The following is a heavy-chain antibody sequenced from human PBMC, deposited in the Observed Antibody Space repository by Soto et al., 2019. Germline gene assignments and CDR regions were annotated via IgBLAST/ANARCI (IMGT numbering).Heavy chain of an antibody. D-gene: IGHD3-10*01. J-gene: IGHJ6*02. CDR2: IYYTGST. V-gene: IGHV4-31*03. CDR3: ARDLRFRGFYGMDV. Sequence: KPSETLSLTCTVSGASISSGGYYWSWIRQHPGKGLEWIGYIYYTGSTYYNPSLKSRVTISVDTSKNQFSLKLSSVTAADTAVYYCARDLRFRGFYGMDVWGQGTTVTVSS. CDR1: GASISSGGYY.